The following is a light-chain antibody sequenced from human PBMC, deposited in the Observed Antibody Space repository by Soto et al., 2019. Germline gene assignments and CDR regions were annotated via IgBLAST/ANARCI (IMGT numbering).Light chain of an antibody. CDR2: DDG. CDR3: QVWDNNYDHYV. CDR1: NIGGKS. Sequence: SYERTQPPSVSVAPGQTARITCGGDNIGGKSLHWYQQKPGQAPVLVVYDDGDRPSGIPERFSGSNSGNTATLTISRVEAGDEADYYCQVWDNNYDHYVFGTGTKVTVL. J-gene: IGLJ1*01. V-gene: IGLV3-21*02.